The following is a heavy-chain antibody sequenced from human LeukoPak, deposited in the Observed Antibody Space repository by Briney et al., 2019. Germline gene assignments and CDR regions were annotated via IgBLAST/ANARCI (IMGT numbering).Heavy chain of an antibody. J-gene: IGHJ4*02. CDR1: RFTISSNY. CDR2: IYSGGGT. V-gene: IGHV3-66*01. CDR3: ARGASRDGSGY. D-gene: IGHD5-24*01. Sequence: GGSLRLSCAASRFTISSNYMTWVRQASGKGLEWVSVIYSGGGTYYADSVKGRFTISRDNSKNTLYLQMNSLRAEDTAVYYCARGASRDGSGYWGQGTLVTVSS.